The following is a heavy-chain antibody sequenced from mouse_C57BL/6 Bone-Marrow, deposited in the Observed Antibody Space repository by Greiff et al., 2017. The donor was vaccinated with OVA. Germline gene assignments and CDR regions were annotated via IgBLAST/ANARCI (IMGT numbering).Heavy chain of an antibody. CDR3: ARGPRYFAY. CDR2: IDPSDSYT. D-gene: IGHD1-1*01. J-gene: IGHJ3*01. CDR1: GYTFTSYW. Sequence: QVQLQQPGAELVRPGTSVKLSCKASGYTFTSYWMHWVKQRPGQGLEWIGVIDPSDSYTNYNQKVKGKATLTVDTSSSTAYMQISSLTSEDSAVYYCARGPRYFAYWGQGTLVTVSA. V-gene: IGHV1-59*01.